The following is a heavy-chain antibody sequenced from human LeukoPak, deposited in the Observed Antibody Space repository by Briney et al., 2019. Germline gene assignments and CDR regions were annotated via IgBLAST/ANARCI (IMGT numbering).Heavy chain of an antibody. J-gene: IGHJ4*02. CDR2: INPNSGGT. V-gene: IGHV1-2*02. CDR3: ARGLYSYGHFDY. CDR1: GYTFTGYY. D-gene: IGHD5-18*01. Sequence: ASVKVSCKASGYTFTGYYMHWVRQAPGQGLEWMGWINPNSGGTNYAQKFQGRVTMSRDTSISTAYMELSRLRSDDTAVYYCARGLYSYGHFDYWGQGTLVTVSS.